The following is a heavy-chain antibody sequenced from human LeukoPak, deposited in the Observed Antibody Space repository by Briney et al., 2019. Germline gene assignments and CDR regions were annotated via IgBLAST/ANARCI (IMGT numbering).Heavy chain of an antibody. CDR3: ARIAIGGYGPYYYYMEV. D-gene: IGHD5-18*01. V-gene: IGHV4-4*09. J-gene: IGHJ6*03. CDR2: IYTSGST. Sequence: SETLSLTCTVSGGSISSYYWSWIRQPPGKGLEWIGYIYTSGSTNYNPSLKSRVTISVDTSKNQFSLKLSSVTAADMAMYYCARIAIGGYGPYYYYMEVWGKGTTVTVSS. CDR1: GGSISSYY.